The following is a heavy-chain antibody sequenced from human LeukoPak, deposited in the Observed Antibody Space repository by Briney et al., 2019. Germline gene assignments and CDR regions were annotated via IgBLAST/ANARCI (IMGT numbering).Heavy chain of an antibody. D-gene: IGHD3-3*01. Sequence: GGSLRLSCAASGFTFSSYAMSWVRQAPGKGLEWVSAISGSGGSTYYADSVKGRFTISRDNSKNTLYLQMNSLRAEDTALYYWSKDAKLNYDFWDRFDYWGQGTLVTVSS. CDR1: GFTFSSYA. V-gene: IGHV3-23*01. J-gene: IGHJ4*02. CDR2: ISGSGGST. CDR3: SKDAKLNYDFWDRFDY.